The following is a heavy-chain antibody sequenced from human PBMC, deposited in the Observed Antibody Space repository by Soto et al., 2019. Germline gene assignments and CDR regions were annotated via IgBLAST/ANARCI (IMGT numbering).Heavy chain of an antibody. J-gene: IGHJ4*02. Sequence: QLQLQESGPGLVKPSETLSLTCTVSGGSISSSSFYWGWIRQPPGKGLEWIESIYYSGSTYYNPSLKIRVTISVDTTNNQFSLRLSSVTAADAAVYYCARHRIAAPGICYFDSWGQGSLVTVSS. V-gene: IGHV4-39*01. CDR3: ARHRIAAPGICYFDS. CDR1: GGSISSSSFY. CDR2: IYYSGST. D-gene: IGHD6-13*01.